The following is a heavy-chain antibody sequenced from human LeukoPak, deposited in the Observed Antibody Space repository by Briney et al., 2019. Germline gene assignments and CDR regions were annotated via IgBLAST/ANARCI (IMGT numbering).Heavy chain of an antibody. Sequence: PSESLTLSCAAYGGSFSGYYWSWIRQPPGKGLEWIGVINHSGSTNYNPSLKSRVIISVDTSKNQLSLKLSYVTAAYTAVYYWARRSRPNALGRTPGQPSWFDPGGGGTVASVSS. D-gene: IGHD1-26*01. CDR3: ARRSRPNALGRTPGQPSWFDP. CDR1: GGSFSGYY. J-gene: IGHJ5*02. CDR2: INHSGST. V-gene: IGHV4-34*01.